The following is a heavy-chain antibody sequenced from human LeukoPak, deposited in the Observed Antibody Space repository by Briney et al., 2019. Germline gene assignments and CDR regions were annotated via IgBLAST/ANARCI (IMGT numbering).Heavy chain of an antibody. J-gene: IGHJ4*02. V-gene: IGHV3-21*04. CDR3: ARDRSPASSGYSYFDY. CDR2: ISSSSSYI. CDR1: GFTFSSYS. Sequence: GGSLRLSCAASGFTFSSYSINWVRQAPGKGLEWVSSISSSSSYIYYADSVKGRFTISRDNAKNSLYLQMNSLRAEDTAVYYCARDRSPASSGYSYFDYWGQGTLVTVSS. D-gene: IGHD3-22*01.